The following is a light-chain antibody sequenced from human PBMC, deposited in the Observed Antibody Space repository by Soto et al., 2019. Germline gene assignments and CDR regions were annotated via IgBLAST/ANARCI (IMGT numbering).Light chain of an antibody. CDR1: QSISSW. CDR2: KAS. Sequence: DIQMTQFPSTLSASVGDRVTITCRASQSISSWLAWYQQKPGEAPKLLIYKASTLETGVPSRFSGGGFGTEFTLTISSLQPDDFATYYCQQYSGYPWTFGQGTKVEIK. V-gene: IGKV1-5*03. J-gene: IGKJ1*01. CDR3: QQYSGYPWT.